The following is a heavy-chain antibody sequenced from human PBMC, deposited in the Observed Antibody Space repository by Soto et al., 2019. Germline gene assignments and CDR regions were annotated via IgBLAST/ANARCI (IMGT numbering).Heavy chain of an antibody. CDR3: AKDGVTFYYYYYMDV. CDR2: ISGSGGST. CDR1: GFTFSSYA. Sequence: EVQLLESGGGLVQPGGSLRLSCAASGFTFSSYAMSWVRQAPGKGLEWVSAISGSGGSTYYADSVKGRFTISRDNSKNTLFLQMNSLRAEDTAVCYCAKDGVTFYYYYYMDVWGKGTTVTVSS. J-gene: IGHJ6*03. D-gene: IGHD2-21*02. V-gene: IGHV3-23*01.